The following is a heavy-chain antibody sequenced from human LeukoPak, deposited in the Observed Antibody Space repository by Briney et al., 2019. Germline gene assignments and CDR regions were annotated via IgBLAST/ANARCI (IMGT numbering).Heavy chain of an antibody. CDR1: GGSISSYY. V-gene: IGHV4-59*01. Sequence: SETLSLTCTVSGGSISSYYWSWIRQPPGKGLEWIGYIYYSGSTNYNPSLKSRVTISVDTSKNQFSLKLSSVTAADTAVYYCARGDGYTQRPYYYYYYGTDVWGQGTTVTVTS. CDR3: ARGDGYTQRPYYYYYYGTDV. CDR2: IYYSGST. D-gene: IGHD5-24*01. J-gene: IGHJ6*02.